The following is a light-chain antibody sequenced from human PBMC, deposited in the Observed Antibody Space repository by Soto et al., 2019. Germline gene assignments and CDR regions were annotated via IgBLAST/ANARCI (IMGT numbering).Light chain of an antibody. CDR2: DAF. J-gene: IGKJ1*01. Sequence: EIVLTQSPATLSLSPGERATLSCRASQSVSSYLAWYQQKPGQAPRLLIYDAFNRATGIPARFSGSGSGTDFTLTISSLEPEDFVVYYCKHRRNWPWTFGQGTKVDIK. CDR3: KHRRNWPWT. CDR1: QSVSSY. V-gene: IGKV3-11*01.